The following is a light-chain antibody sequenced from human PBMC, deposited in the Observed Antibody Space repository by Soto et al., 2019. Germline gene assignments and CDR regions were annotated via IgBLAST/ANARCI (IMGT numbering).Light chain of an antibody. CDR1: QRVNTC. CDR2: DAS. J-gene: IGKJ5*01. Sequence: DIQMTQSPSTLSASVGDRVSITCRASQRVNTCLAWYQQKPGKAPTLLIYDASSLQSGVPSRFSGSGSGTEFTLTISSLQPDDFATYYCQHLNTYPITFGPGTRLEIK. V-gene: IGKV1-5*01. CDR3: QHLNTYPIT.